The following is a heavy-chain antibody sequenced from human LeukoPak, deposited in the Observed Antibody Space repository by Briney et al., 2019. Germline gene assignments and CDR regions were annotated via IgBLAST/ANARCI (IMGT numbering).Heavy chain of an antibody. CDR3: ARGRLFSGYRGNVGHEDFDY. J-gene: IGHJ4*02. V-gene: IGHV4-34*01. D-gene: IGHD5-12*01. CDR2: INQGGTT. CDR1: GGPFSGYY. Sequence: PSETLSLTCAVYGGPFSGYYWTWIRQPPGKGLEWIGEINQGGTTNYNPSLRSRVTILIDTSRNQFSLRLSSVTAADTAVYYCARGRLFSGYRGNVGHEDFDYWGQGSLVTVSS.